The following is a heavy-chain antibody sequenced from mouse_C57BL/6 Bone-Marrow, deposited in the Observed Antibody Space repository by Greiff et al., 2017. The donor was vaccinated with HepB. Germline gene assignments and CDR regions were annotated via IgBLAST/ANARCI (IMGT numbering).Heavy chain of an antibody. CDR2: INPNNGGT. Sequence: VQLQQSGPELVKPGASVKISCKASGYTFTDYYMNWVKQSHGKSLEWIGDINPNNGGTSYNQKFKGKATLTVDKSSSTAYMELRSLTSEDSAVYYCARGGYYYGSSYFDYWGQGTTLTVSS. CDR3: ARGGYYYGSSYFDY. D-gene: IGHD1-1*01. V-gene: IGHV1-26*01. CDR1: GYTFTDYY. J-gene: IGHJ2*01.